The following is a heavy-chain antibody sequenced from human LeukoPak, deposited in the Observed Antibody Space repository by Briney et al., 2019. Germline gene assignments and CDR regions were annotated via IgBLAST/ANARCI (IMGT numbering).Heavy chain of an antibody. Sequence: GGSLRLSCAASGFTFSNYSMNWVRQAPGKGLEWVSSISSSSGYIFYADSVKGRFTMSRENAKNSLYLQMNRLRVEDTALYYCARGGISIFGVVIYMDVWGEGTTVTVSS. CDR3: ARGGISIFGVVIYMDV. V-gene: IGHV3-21*04. J-gene: IGHJ6*03. D-gene: IGHD3-3*01. CDR2: ISSSSGYI. CDR1: GFTFSNYS.